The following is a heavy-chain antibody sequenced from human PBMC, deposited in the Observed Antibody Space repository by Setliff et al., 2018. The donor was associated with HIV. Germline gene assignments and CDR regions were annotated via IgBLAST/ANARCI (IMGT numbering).Heavy chain of an antibody. CDR3: APDFGDNWFDP. J-gene: IGHJ5*02. CDR2: IAPSSGGI. D-gene: IGHD4-17*01. V-gene: IGHV1-18*01. CDR1: GYTFSNFG. Sequence: ASVKVSCKSSGYTFSNFGVSWVRQAAGQGLEWVGRIAPSSGGIHYAQKFQGRVTITADKSTSTVYMDLSNLRSDDTATYYCAPDFGDNWFDPWGQGTLVTVSS.